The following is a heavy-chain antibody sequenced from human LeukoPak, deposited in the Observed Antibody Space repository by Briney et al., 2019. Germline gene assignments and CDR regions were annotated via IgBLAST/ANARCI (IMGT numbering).Heavy chain of an antibody. CDR1: GFTFSSYE. J-gene: IGHJ4*02. CDR3: ARVDYYFHVILGGDY. CDR2: ISSTGSTI. Sequence: PGGSLRLSCAASGFTFSSYEMNWVRQAPGKGLEWVSYISSTGSTIYYADSVKGRFTISRDNAKNSLYLQMNSLRAEDTAVYYCARVDYYFHVILGGDYWGQGTLVTASS. V-gene: IGHV3-48*03. D-gene: IGHD3/OR15-3a*01.